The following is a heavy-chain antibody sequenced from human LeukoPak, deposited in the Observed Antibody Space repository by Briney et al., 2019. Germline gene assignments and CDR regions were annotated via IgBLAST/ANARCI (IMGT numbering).Heavy chain of an antibody. J-gene: IGHJ4*02. CDR2: INPNSGGT. CDR1: GYTFTGYY. D-gene: IGHD3-10*01. V-gene: IGHV1-2*06. Sequence: GASVKVSCKASGYTFTGYYMHWVRQAPGQGLEWMGRINPNSGGTNYAQKFQGRVTMTRDTSISTAYMELNRLRSDDTAVYYCARDCALGYYGSGSYHWGQGTLVTVSS. CDR3: ARDCALGYYGSGSYH.